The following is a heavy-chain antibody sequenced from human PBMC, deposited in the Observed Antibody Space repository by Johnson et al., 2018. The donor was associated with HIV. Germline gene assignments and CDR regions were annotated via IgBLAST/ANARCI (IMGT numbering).Heavy chain of an antibody. CDR2: ISDDVSST. V-gene: IGHV3-30*04. CDR1: GFTFSSFT. D-gene: IGHD6-19*01. J-gene: IGHJ3*02. Sequence: QVQLVESGGGMVQPGRSLRLSCAASGFTFSSFTMHWVRQAPGKGLEWVAVISDDVSSTFYVDSVKGRFTISRDNSKNTLYLQMNSLRAEDTAVYYCAKDLSSGWYHAFDIWGQGTMVTVSS. CDR3: AKDLSSGWYHAFDI.